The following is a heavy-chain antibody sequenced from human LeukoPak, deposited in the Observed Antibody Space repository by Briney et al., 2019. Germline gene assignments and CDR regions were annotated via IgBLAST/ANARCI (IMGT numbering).Heavy chain of an antibody. V-gene: IGHV4-59*12. Sequence: SETLSLTCTVSGGSISSYYWSWIRQPPGKGLEWIGYIYYSGSTNYNPSVKSRVTISVDTSKNQFSLKLSSVTAADTAVYYCASGSPLLWFGELSNFDYWGQGTLVTVSS. CDR2: IYYSGST. CDR3: ASGSPLLWFGELSNFDY. J-gene: IGHJ4*02. D-gene: IGHD3-10*01. CDR1: GGSISSYY.